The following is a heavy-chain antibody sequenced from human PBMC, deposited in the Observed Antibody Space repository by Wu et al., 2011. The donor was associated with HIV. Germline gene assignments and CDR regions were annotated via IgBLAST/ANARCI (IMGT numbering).Heavy chain of an antibody. CDR2: IIPLLGTA. D-gene: IGHD3-22*01. J-gene: IGHJ4*02. Sequence: QVQLVQSGPEVKKPGSSVKVSCQASGGTFKTYAISWVRQAPGQGLEWMGGIIPLLGTANYAQRFQGRVTMTTDESTNTAYMELSNLRWEDTAIFYCMRLSYYGDSGYYYFDDWGQGTLVTVSS. V-gene: IGHV1-69*05. CDR1: GGTFKTYA. CDR3: MRLSYYGDSGYYYFDD.